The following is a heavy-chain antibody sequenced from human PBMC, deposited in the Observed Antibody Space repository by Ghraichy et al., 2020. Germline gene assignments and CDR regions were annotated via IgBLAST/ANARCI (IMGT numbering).Heavy chain of an antibody. CDR2: IYYSGST. CDR3: ARVWADGSSGWYQPIFDY. J-gene: IGHJ4*02. Sequence: SETLSLTCTVSGGSISSSSYYWGWIRQPPGKGLEWIGSIYYSGSTYYNPSLKSRVTISVDTSKNQFSLKLNSVTAADTAVYYCARVWADGSSGWYQPIFDYWGQGTLVTVSS. CDR1: GGSISSSSYY. D-gene: IGHD6-19*01. V-gene: IGHV4-39*01.